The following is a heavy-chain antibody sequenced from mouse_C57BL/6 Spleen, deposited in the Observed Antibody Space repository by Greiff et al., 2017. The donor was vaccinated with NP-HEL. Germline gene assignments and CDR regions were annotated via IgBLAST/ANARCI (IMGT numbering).Heavy chain of an antibody. CDR2: ISSGGDYI. J-gene: IGHJ1*03. Sequence: EVKVVESGEGLVKPGGSLKLSCAASGFTFSSYAMSWVRQTPEKRLEWVAYISSGGDYIYYADTVKGRFTISRDNARNTLYLQMSSLKSEDTAMYYCTRMGDDYDGYWYFDVWGTGTTVTVSS. CDR1: GFTFSSYA. CDR3: TRMGDDYDGYWYFDV. D-gene: IGHD2-4*01. V-gene: IGHV5-9-1*02.